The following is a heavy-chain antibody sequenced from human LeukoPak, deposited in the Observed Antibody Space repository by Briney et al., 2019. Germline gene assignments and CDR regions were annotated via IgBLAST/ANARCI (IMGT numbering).Heavy chain of an antibody. CDR3: ARFGNYYDILTGPQPNYYYYMDG. CDR2: IYTSGST. V-gene: IGHV4-4*07. Sequence: SETLSLTCTVSGGSISSYYWSWIRQPAGKGLEWIGRIYTSGSTNYNPSLKSRVTILVDNSKNQFSLKLSSVTAADTAVYYCARFGNYYDILTGPQPNYYYYMDGWGKGTTVTVSS. J-gene: IGHJ6*03. D-gene: IGHD3-9*01. CDR1: GGSISSYY.